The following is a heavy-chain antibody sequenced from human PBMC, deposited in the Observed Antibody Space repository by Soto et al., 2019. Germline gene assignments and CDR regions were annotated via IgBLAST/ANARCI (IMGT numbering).Heavy chain of an antibody. CDR3: AKDTYDFWSGYFDFDP. J-gene: IGHJ5*02. CDR2: ISWNSGSI. CDR1: GFTFADYA. Sequence: PGGSLRLSCAASGFTFADYAMHWVRQAPGKGLEWVSGISWNSGSIGYADSVKGRFTISRDNAKNSLYLQMNSLRAEDTALYYCAKDTYDFWSGYFDFDPWGQGTLVTVSS. D-gene: IGHD3-3*01. V-gene: IGHV3-9*01.